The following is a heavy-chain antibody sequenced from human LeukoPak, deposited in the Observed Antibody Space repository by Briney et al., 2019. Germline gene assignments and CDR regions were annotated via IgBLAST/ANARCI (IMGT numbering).Heavy chain of an antibody. CDR2: INPSGGST. CDR3: ARDLRYCSSTSCPIYYYYYYGMDV. D-gene: IGHD2-2*01. Sequence: ASVKVSCKESGYTFTSYYMHWVRQAPGQGLEWMGIINPSGGSTSYAQKFQGRVTMTRDTSTSTVYMELSSLRSEDTAVYYCARDLRYCSSTSCPIYYYYYYGMDVWGQGTTVAVSS. CDR1: GYTFTSYY. V-gene: IGHV1-46*01. J-gene: IGHJ6*02.